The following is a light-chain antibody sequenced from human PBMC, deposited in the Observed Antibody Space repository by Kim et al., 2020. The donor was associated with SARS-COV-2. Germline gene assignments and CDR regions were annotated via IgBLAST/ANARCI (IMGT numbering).Light chain of an antibody. Sequence: QSALTQPASLSGSPGQSITISCSGTRNDIGSYKYVSWYQQHPGKAPKLMIYDVSNRPSGVSNRFSGSKSGYTASLTISGLQPEDEGDYYCTSYTTSTTLVFGGGTKVTVL. V-gene: IGLV2-14*03. CDR1: RNDIGSYKY. CDR3: TSYTTSTTLV. CDR2: DVS. J-gene: IGLJ2*01.